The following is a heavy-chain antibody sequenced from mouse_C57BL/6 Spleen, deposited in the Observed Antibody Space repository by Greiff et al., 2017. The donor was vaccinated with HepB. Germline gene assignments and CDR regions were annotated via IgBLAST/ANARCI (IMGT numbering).Heavy chain of an antibody. D-gene: IGHD1-1*01. Sequence: VKLMESGAELVRPGTSVKMSCKASGYTFTNYWIGWAKQRPGHGLEWIGDIYPGGGYTNYNEKFKGKATLTADKSSSTAYMQFSSLTSEDSAIYYCAREGALLRSYYFDYWGQGTTLTVSS. J-gene: IGHJ2*01. CDR3: AREGALLRSYYFDY. CDR1: GYTFTNYW. CDR2: IYPGGGYT. V-gene: IGHV1-63*01.